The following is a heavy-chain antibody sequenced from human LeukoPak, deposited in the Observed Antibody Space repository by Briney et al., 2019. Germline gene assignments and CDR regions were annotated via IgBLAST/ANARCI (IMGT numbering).Heavy chain of an antibody. CDR3: ARESYSGSYYFDY. CDR2: ISYDGSKK. J-gene: IGHJ4*02. CDR1: GFTFSSYA. Sequence: GSLRLSCAASGFTFSSYAMHWVRQAPGKGLEWVAVISYDGSKKYYADYVKGRFTISRDKSKNTLYLQMNSLRPEDTAVYYCARESYSGSYYFDYWGQGTLVTVSS. V-gene: IGHV3-30*04. D-gene: IGHD1-26*01.